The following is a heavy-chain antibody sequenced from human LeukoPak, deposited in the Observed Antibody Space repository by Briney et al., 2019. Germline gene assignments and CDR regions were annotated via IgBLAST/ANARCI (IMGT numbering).Heavy chain of an antibody. CDR1: GGTFSSYA. V-gene: IGHV1-69*13. D-gene: IGHD1-14*01. Sequence: SVKVSCKASGGTFSSYAISWVRQAPGQGLEWMGGIIPIFGTANYAQKFQGRVTITADESTSTAYMELSSLRSEDTAVYYCARRRAGMRDYYYYMDVWGKGTTVTVSS. CDR3: ARRRAGMRDYYYYMDV. J-gene: IGHJ6*03. CDR2: IIPIFGTA.